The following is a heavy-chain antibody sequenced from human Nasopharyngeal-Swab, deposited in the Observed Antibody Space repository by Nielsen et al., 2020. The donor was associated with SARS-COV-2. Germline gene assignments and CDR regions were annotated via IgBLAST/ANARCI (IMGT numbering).Heavy chain of an antibody. V-gene: IGHV1-24*01. Sequence: ASVKVSCKVSGYTLTELSMNWVRRAPEKGLGGREGFDPKEGETIYAQKFKGRLTMTEDTSTDTAYMELSSLRSEDTAVYYCATSAPYCSSTSCSYWFDPWGQGTLVTVSS. CDR3: ATSAPYCSSTSCSYWFDP. CDR2: FDPKEGET. D-gene: IGHD2-2*01. CDR1: GYTLTELS. J-gene: IGHJ5*02.